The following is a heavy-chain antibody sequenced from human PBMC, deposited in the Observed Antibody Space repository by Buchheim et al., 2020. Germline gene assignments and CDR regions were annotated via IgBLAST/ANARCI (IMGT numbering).Heavy chain of an antibody. CDR3: AKSNWFDP. J-gene: IGHJ5*02. CDR1: GFTFSSYG. Sequence: QVQLVESGGGVVQPGRSLRLSCAASGFTFSSYGMHWVRQAPGKGLEWVAVISYDGSNKYYADSVKGRFTISRDNSKNTLYLQMNSRRAEDTAVYYCAKSNWFDPWGQGTL. V-gene: IGHV3-30*18. CDR2: ISYDGSNK.